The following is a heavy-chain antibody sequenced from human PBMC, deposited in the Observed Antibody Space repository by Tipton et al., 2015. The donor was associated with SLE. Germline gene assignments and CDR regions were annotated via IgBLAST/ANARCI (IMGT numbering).Heavy chain of an antibody. V-gene: IGHV3-33*08. CDR3: AREGYYVSSGYKAFDI. J-gene: IGHJ3*02. D-gene: IGHD3-22*01. CDR2: IHYDGSNK. Sequence: SLRLSCAASGFTFSDYYMSWIRRAPGKGLEWVAFIHYDGSNKYYADSVKGRFTISRDNSKNTLYLQINSLRAEDTAVYYCAREGYYVSSGYKAFDIWGQGNMVTVTS. CDR1: GFTFSDYY.